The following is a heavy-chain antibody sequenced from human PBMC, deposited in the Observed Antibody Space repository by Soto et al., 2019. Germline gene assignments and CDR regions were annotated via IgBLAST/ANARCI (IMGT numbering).Heavy chain of an antibody. CDR2: ISWNSGSI. J-gene: IGHJ4*02. Sequence: EEQLVESGGGLVQPGRSLRLSCAASGFTFDDYAMHWVRQAPGKGLEWVSGISWNSGSIGYADSVKGRFTISRDNAKNSMYLQMNSLRAEDTALYYCATGRVRSWLAYFDDWGQGTLVTVSS. CDR3: ATGRVRSWLAYFDD. D-gene: IGHD6-13*01. CDR1: GFTFDDYA. V-gene: IGHV3-9*01.